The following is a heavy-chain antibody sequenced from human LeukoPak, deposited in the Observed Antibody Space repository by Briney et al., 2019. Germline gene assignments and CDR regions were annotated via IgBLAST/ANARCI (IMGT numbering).Heavy chain of an antibody. Sequence: ASVKVSCKASGYTFTGYYMHWVRQAPGQGLEWMGWINPNSGGTNYAQKLQGRVTMTTDTSTSTAYMELRSLRSDDTAVYYCARDYISIDYYYGMDVWGQGTTVTVSS. V-gene: IGHV1-2*02. CDR1: GYTFTGYY. CDR2: INPNSGGT. J-gene: IGHJ6*02. CDR3: ARDYISIDYYYGMDV.